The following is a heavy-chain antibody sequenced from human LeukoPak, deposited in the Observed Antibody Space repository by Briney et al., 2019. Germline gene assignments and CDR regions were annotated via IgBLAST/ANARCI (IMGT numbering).Heavy chain of an antibody. Sequence: PGGSLRLSCAASGFTFSSSGMHWVRQAPGKGLEWVAFIRYDGSNKYYADSVKGRFTISRDNSKNTLYLQMNSLRAEDTAVYYCAKDSESYGSGSYFIYYFDYWGQGTLVTVSS. J-gene: IGHJ4*02. V-gene: IGHV3-30*02. CDR1: GFTFSSSG. CDR3: AKDSESYGSGSYFIYYFDY. CDR2: IRYDGSNK. D-gene: IGHD3-10*01.